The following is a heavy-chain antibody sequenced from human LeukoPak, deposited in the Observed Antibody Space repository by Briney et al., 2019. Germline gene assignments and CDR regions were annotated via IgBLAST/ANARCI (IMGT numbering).Heavy chain of an antibody. V-gene: IGHV3-74*01. CDR2: VNSDGSST. CDR3: ARDKYCGSGSYPECYFDY. J-gene: IGHJ4*02. Sequence: GGSLRLSCAASGFTFSNYWMHWVRQVPGKGLVWVSCVNSDGSSTRYADSVKGRFTISRDNAKNSLYLQMNSLRAEDTAVYYCARDKYCGSGSYPECYFDYWGQGTLVTVSS. D-gene: IGHD3-10*01. CDR1: GFTFSNYW.